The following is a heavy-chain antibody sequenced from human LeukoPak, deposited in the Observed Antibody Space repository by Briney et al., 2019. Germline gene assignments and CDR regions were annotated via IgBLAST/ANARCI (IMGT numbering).Heavy chain of an antibody. D-gene: IGHD4-17*01. CDR3: ARGGSYGDYDGYFDY. Sequence: SETLSLTCTVSGGSISSYYWSWIRQPPGKGLEWIGHIYYSGSTNYNPSLRSRVTISVDTSKNQFSLKLSSVTAADTAVYYCARGGSYGDYDGYFDYWGQGTLVTVSS. V-gene: IGHV4-59*08. CDR2: IYYSGST. CDR1: GGSISSYY. J-gene: IGHJ4*02.